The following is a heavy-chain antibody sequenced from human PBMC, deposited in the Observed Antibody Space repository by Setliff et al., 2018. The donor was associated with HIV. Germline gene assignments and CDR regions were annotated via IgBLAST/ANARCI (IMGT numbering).Heavy chain of an antibody. CDR3: ATADNFGSGTFLPFDCFDI. D-gene: IGHD3-10*01. J-gene: IGHJ3*02. V-gene: IGHV4-31*01. CDR1: GGSISSGIHY. CDR2: IDYSGSA. Sequence: SETLSLTCSVSGGSISSGIHYWNWIRQHPGKGLEWIGYIDYSGSAYYNPSLESHITISLDRSQNQFSLDLSSVTAADTAVYYCATADNFGSGTFLPFDCFDIWGQGTMVTVSS.